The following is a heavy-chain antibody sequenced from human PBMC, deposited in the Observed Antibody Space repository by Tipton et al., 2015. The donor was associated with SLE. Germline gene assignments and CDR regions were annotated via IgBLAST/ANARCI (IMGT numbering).Heavy chain of an antibody. Sequence: TLSLTCTVSGGSISSYYWSWIRQPPGKGLECIGHIYDSRSTNYNPSLKSRVTISVGTSKNQFSLKLSSVTAADTALYYCARLNSQYDSLDYWGQGTLVTVSS. CDR3: ARLNSQYDSLDY. J-gene: IGHJ4*02. CDR1: GGSISSYY. D-gene: IGHD3-3*01. CDR2: IYDSRST. V-gene: IGHV4-59*01.